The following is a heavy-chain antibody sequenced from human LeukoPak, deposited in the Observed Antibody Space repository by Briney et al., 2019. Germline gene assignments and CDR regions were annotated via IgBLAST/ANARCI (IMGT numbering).Heavy chain of an antibody. V-gene: IGHV4-30-2*01. Sequence: PSETLSLTCTVSGGSISSGGYYWSWIRQHPGKGLEWIGYIYHSGSTYYNPSLKSRVTISVDRSKNQFSLKLSSVTAADTAVYYCASYYGDYYYFDYWGQGTLVTVSS. J-gene: IGHJ4*02. CDR2: IYHSGST. D-gene: IGHD4-17*01. CDR1: GGSISSGGYY. CDR3: ASYYGDYYYFDY.